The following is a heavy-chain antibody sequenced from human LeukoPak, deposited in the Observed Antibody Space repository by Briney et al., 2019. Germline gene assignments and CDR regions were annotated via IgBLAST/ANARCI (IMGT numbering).Heavy chain of an antibody. V-gene: IGHV3-9*01. J-gene: IGHJ6*02. CDR2: ISWNSGSI. Sequence: PGRSLRLSCAASGFTFDDYAMHWVRQAPGKGLEWVSGISWNSGSIGYADSVKGRFTISRDNAKNSLYLQMNSLRAEDTALYYCAKDDRYYYDSSGYYSSMDVWGQGTTVTVSS. D-gene: IGHD3-22*01. CDR1: GFTFDDYA. CDR3: AKDDRYYYDSSGYYSSMDV.